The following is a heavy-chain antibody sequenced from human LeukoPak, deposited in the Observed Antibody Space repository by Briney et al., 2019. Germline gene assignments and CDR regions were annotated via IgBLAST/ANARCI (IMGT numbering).Heavy chain of an antibody. CDR1: GFTFSNYW. CDR3: ARDSYCTGDSCKSGP. Sequence: GGSLRLSCAASGFTFSNYWMSWVRQAPGKGLEWVSIIHAGGGTYYADSVEGRFAISRDNSKNTLYLQMNSLRVEDTAIYYCARDSYCTGDSCKSGPWGQGTLVTVSS. J-gene: IGHJ5*02. V-gene: IGHV3-66*01. CDR2: IHAGGGT. D-gene: IGHD2-15*01.